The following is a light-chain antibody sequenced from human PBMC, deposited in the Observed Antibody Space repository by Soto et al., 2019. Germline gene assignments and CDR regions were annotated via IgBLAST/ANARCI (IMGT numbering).Light chain of an antibody. Sequence: DVVMTQSRLSLPVTLGQPASISCRSSQSLVSTDGNTYLNWFQHKPGQSPRSLIYKVSVRNSGVPDRFSGSGSGTDCTLKISSVEADDVAIYYGMQGTHWPQTFGQGTKVDI. CDR3: MQGTHWPQT. V-gene: IGKV2-30*01. CDR1: QSLVSTDGNTY. CDR2: KVS. J-gene: IGKJ1*01.